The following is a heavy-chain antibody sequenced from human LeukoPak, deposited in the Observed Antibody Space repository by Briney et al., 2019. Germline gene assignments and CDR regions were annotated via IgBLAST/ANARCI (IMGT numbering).Heavy chain of an antibody. CDR3: ARTVVTYHDLLTGYDVFDY. Sequence: SQTLSLTCAISGDSVSSNITAWNWIRQSPSRGLEWLGRTYYRSKWYNDFAVSVKDRITFNPDTSKNQVSLQLTSVTPEDTAVYYCARTVVTYHDLLTGYDVFDYWGQGTLVTVSS. V-gene: IGHV6-1*01. J-gene: IGHJ4*02. CDR2: TYYRSKWYN. D-gene: IGHD3-9*01. CDR1: GDSVSSNITA.